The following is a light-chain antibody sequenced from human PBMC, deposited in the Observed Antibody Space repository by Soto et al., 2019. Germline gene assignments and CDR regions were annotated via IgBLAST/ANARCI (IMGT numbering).Light chain of an antibody. CDR3: SSSTSSSALDVV. V-gene: IGLV2-14*01. Sequence: QSALTQPASVSGSPGQSITISCTGTSSDVGDYNYVSWYQQHPGKAPKLMIYDVSNRPSGVSNRFSGSKSGNTASLTISGLQAEDEADYYCSSSTSSSALDVVFGGGTKLTVL. CDR2: DVS. J-gene: IGLJ2*01. CDR1: SSDVGDYNY.